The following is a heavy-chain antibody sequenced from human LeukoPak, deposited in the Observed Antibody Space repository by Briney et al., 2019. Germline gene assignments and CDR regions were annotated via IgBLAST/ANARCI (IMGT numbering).Heavy chain of an antibody. J-gene: IGHJ4*02. CDR3: ASVGRYQHTDY. CDR2: INVSGGST. D-gene: IGHD2-2*01. Sequence: GGSLRLSCAASGFTFSSYAMSWVRPAPGKGLEWVSSINVSGGSTYYADSVKGRFTISRDNSKNTLYLQMNSLRAEDTAVYYCASVGRYQHTDYWGQGTLVTVSS. CDR1: GFTFSSYA. V-gene: IGHV3-23*01.